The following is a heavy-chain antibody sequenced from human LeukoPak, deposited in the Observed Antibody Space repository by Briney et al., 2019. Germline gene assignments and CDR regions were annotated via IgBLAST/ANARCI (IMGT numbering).Heavy chain of an antibody. CDR2: FDPEDGET. J-gene: IGHJ4*02. CDR1: GYTLTELS. CDR3: LGLLPDFDY. Sequence: EASVKVSCKVFGYTLTELSMHWVRQAPGKGLEWMGGFDPEDGETIYAQKFQGRVTMTEDTSTDTAYMELSSLRSEDTAVYYCLGLLPDFDYWGQGTLVTVSS. D-gene: IGHD3-22*01. V-gene: IGHV1-24*01.